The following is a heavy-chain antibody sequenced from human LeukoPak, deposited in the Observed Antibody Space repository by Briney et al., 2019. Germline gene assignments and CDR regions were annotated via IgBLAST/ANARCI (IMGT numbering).Heavy chain of an antibody. CDR3: AKDGQYSSSSPYYFDY. CDR1: GFTFDSYS. J-gene: IGHJ4*02. Sequence: GGSLRLSCAASGFTFDSYSMNWVRQAPGKGLEWVSSISSSSSSIYYADSVKGRFTISRDNSKNTLYLQMNSLRAEDTAVYYCAKDGQYSSSSPYYFDYWGQGTLVTVSS. D-gene: IGHD6-6*01. CDR2: ISSSSSSI. V-gene: IGHV3-21*04.